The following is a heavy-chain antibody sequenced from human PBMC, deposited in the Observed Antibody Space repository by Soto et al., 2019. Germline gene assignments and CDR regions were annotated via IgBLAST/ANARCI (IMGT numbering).Heavy chain of an antibody. V-gene: IGHV4-61*01. Sequence: QVQLQESGPGLVKPSETLSLTCTVSGGSVSSGSYYWSWIRQPPGKGLECVGYIYYSGSTNYNPSLQSRVTISVDTSKNQFSLKLSSVTAADTAVYYCARVTSRWGLVSYFDYWGQGTLVTVSS. D-gene: IGHD7-27*01. CDR2: IYYSGST. CDR3: ARVTSRWGLVSYFDY. CDR1: GGSVSSGSYY. J-gene: IGHJ4*02.